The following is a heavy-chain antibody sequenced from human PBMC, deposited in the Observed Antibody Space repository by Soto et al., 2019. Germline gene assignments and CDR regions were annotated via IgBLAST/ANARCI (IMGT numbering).Heavy chain of an antibody. Sequence: EVQLVESGGGLVQPGGSLRLSCAASGFTVSSNYMSWVRQAPGKGLEWVSVIYSGGSTYHADSVKGRFTISRHNSKNTLYLQMNSLRAEDTAVYYCASRLRSVVSDGNAFDIWGQGTMVTVSS. CDR3: ASRLRSVVSDGNAFDI. CDR1: GFTVSSNY. V-gene: IGHV3-53*04. D-gene: IGHD5-12*01. J-gene: IGHJ3*02. CDR2: IYSGGST.